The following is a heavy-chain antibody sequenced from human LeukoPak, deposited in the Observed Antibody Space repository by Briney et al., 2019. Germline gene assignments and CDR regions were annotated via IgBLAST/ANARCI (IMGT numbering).Heavy chain of an antibody. CDR3: ARGPSQKSDLDKTTRVRGFFDY. J-gene: IGHJ4*02. Sequence: SQTLSLTCAVSGRSISSGGHSWSWIRQPPGKGLEWIGYIYHTGKNYYNPSLKSRVTISVDRSKNQFSLRLSSVTAAVTAVYYCARGPSQKSDLDKTTRVRGFFDYWGQVTLVTVSS. D-gene: IGHD4-23*01. CDR2: IYHTGKN. V-gene: IGHV4-30-2*01. CDR1: GRSISSGGHS.